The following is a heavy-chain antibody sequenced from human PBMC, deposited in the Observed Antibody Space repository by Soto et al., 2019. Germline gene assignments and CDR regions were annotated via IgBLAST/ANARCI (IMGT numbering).Heavy chain of an antibody. CDR3: ASFYDSGSGAAFHI. D-gene: IGHD3-10*01. CDR1: GGSISSYY. CDR2: SNTSGNT. Sequence: QVQLQESGPGLVKPSETLSLTCTVSGGSISSYYWSWIRQPAGKGLEWIGRSNTSGNTNCNPSLKSRVTMSVDTSKNQFSLKLSSVTAADTAVYYCASFYDSGSGAAFHIWGQGTMVTVSS. J-gene: IGHJ3*02. V-gene: IGHV4-4*07.